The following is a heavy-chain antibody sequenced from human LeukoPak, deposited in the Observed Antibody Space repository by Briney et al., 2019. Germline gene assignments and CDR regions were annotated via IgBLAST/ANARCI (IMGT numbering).Heavy chain of an antibody. CDR2: IYHSGST. D-gene: IGHD6-13*01. CDR3: AREREYSGSWAQDY. V-gene: IGHV4-30-2*01. J-gene: IGHJ4*02. Sequence: SQTLSLTCGVSGGSISSGGFSWSWIRQPPGKGLEWIGYIYHSGSTYYNPSLKSRVTMSVDTSKNQFSLKLSSVTAADTAVYYCAREREYSGSWAQDYWGQGTLVTVSS. CDR1: GGSISSGGFS.